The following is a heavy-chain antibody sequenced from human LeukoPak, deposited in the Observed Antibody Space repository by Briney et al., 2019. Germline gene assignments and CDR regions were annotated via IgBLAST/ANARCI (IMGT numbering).Heavy chain of an antibody. J-gene: IGHJ4*02. CDR2: IPYDGSNK. CDR1: GFTFSSYG. Sequence: GGSLRLSCAASGFTFSSYGMHWVRQAPGKGLEWVAVIPYDGSNKYYADSVKGRFTISRDNSKNTLYLQMNSLRAEDTAVYYCAKGPGDGYNYFDYWGQGTLVTVSS. V-gene: IGHV3-30*18. CDR3: AKGPGDGYNYFDY. D-gene: IGHD5-24*01.